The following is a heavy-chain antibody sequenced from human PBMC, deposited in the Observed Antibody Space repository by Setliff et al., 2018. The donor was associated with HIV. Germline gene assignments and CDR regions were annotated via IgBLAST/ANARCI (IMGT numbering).Heavy chain of an antibody. Sequence: SETLSLTCTVSGGSISSHFWSWIRQPPGKGLEWIGTVSYSGSTNYNPSLKSRVTISVDTSENQFSLKLSSVTAADTAVYYCARLSGGMVPNYWGPGTLVTVSS. CDR3: ARLSGGMVPNY. V-gene: IGHV4-59*08. CDR2: VSYSGST. CDR1: GGSISSHF. J-gene: IGHJ4*02. D-gene: IGHD3-10*01.